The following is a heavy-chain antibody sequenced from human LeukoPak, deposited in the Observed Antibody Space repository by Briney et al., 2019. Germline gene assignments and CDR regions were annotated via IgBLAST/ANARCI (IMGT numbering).Heavy chain of an antibody. CDR2: IKQDGSEK. Sequence: PGGSLRLSCAASGFTFSSYWMSWVRQAPGKGLEWVANIKQDGSEKYYVDSVKGRFTISRDNAKNSLYLQMSSLRAEDTAVYYCARDDWNYAFDYWGQGTLVTVSS. CDR1: GFTFSSYW. D-gene: IGHD1-7*01. V-gene: IGHV3-7*01. J-gene: IGHJ4*02. CDR3: ARDDWNYAFDY.